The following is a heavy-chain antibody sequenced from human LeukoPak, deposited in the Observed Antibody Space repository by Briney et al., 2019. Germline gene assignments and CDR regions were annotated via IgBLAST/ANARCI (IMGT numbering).Heavy chain of an antibody. J-gene: IGHJ4*02. Sequence: PSETLSLTCAVYGGSFSGYYWSWIRQPPGKGLEWIGEINHSGSTNYNPSLKSRVTISVDTSKNQFSLKLSSVTAADTAVYYCARGIAAAGTELDVYFDYWGQGTLVTVSS. CDR1: GGSFSGYY. CDR2: INHSGST. D-gene: IGHD6-13*01. CDR3: ARGIAAAGTELDVYFDY. V-gene: IGHV4-34*01.